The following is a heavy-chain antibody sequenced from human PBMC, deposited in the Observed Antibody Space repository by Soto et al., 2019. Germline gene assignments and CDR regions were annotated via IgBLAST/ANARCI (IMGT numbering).Heavy chain of an antibody. J-gene: IGHJ6*02. CDR3: AKDRGNTASRFYYYYGMDV. Sequence: GGSLRLSCAASGFTFSSYAMSRVRQAPGKGLEWVSAISGSGGSTYYADSVKGRFTISRDNSKNTLYLQMNSLRAEDTAVYYCAKDRGNTASRFYYYYGMDVWGQGTTVTVSS. CDR2: ISGSGGST. D-gene: IGHD5-18*01. CDR1: GFTFSSYA. V-gene: IGHV3-23*01.